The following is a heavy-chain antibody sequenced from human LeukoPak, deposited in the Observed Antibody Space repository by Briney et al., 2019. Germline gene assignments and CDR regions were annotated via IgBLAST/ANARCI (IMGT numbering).Heavy chain of an antibody. CDR2: ISSSSSYT. D-gene: IGHD6-19*01. J-gene: IGHJ6*02. CDR1: GFTFSDYY. CDR3: ARRSSSGWYPYYYYGMDV. V-gene: IGHV3-11*06. Sequence: PGGSLRLSCAASGFTFSDYYMSWIRQAPGKGLEWVSYISSSSSYTNYADSVKGRFTISRDNAKNSLYLQMNSLRAEDTAVYYCARRSSSGWYPYYYYGMDVWGQGTTVTVSS.